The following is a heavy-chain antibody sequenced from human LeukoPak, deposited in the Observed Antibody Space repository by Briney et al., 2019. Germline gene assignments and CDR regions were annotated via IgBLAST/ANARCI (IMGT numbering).Heavy chain of an antibody. Sequence: SETLSLTCTVSDDSVSSYYWSWIRQPPGKGLEWIGCIYDGGRTTYNASLISRVIISVDTSKNQFSLKLTSVTLADTAVYYCARGGGTLDDWGQGTLVTVSS. CDR2: IYDGGRT. CDR3: ARGGGTLDD. CDR1: DDSVSSYY. V-gene: IGHV4-59*02. J-gene: IGHJ4*02. D-gene: IGHD3-16*01.